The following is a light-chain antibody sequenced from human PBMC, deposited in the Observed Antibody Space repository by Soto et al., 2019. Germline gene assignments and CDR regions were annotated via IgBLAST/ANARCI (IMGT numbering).Light chain of an antibody. CDR2: GAS. CDR3: QQYDSSAWT. Sequence: ELVMTQSPGTLSVSPGERATLSCRASQSVSSYLAWYQQQPGQAPRLLIYGASTRATGIPARFSGSGSGTDFTLTISSLQSEDFAVYYCQQYDSSAWTFDERTMMDI. J-gene: IGKJ1*01. CDR1: QSVSSY. V-gene: IGKV3D-15*01.